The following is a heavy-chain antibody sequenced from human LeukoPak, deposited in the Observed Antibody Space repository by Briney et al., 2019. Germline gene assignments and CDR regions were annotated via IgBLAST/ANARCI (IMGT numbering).Heavy chain of an antibody. V-gene: IGHV3-7*01. J-gene: IGHJ4*02. CDR3: ARLRGDYGIDY. CDR1: GFTFSSYW. CDR2: IKQDGSEK. D-gene: IGHD4-17*01. Sequence: PRGSLRLSCAASGFTFSSYWMSWVRQAPGKGLEWVANIKQDGSEKYYVDSVKGRFTISRDNAKNSLYLQVNSLRAEDTAVFYCARLRGDYGIDYWGQGTLVTVSS.